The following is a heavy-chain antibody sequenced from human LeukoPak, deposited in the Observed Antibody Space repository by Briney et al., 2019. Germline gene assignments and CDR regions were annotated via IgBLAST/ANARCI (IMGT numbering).Heavy chain of an antibody. J-gene: IGHJ4*02. D-gene: IGHD4-23*01. Sequence: SETLSLTCTVSGGSISSYYWSWIRQPPGKGLEWIGEINHSGSTNYNPSLKSRVTISVDTSKNQFSLKLSSVTAADTAVYCCARTDYGGNSSLFDYWGQGTLVTVSS. CDR2: INHSGST. CDR1: GGSISSYY. V-gene: IGHV4-34*01. CDR3: ARTDYGGNSSLFDY.